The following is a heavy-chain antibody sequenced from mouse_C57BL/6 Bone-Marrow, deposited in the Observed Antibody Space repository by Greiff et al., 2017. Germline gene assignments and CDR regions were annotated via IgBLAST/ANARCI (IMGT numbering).Heavy chain of an antibody. CDR1: GFTFSSYG. CDR2: ISSGGSYT. CDR3: ANYYGSSHWYFDV. J-gene: IGHJ1*03. D-gene: IGHD1-1*01. Sequence: EVQLVESGGDLVKPGGSLKLSCAASGFTFSSYGMSWVRQTPDKRLEWVATISSGGSYTYYPDSVKGRFTISRDNAKNTLYLQMSSLKSEDTAMYYCANYYGSSHWYFDVWGTGTTVTVSS. V-gene: IGHV5-6*01.